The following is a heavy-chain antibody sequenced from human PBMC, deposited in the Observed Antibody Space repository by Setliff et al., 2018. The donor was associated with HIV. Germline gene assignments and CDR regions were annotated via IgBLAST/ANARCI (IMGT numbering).Heavy chain of an antibody. D-gene: IGHD3-3*01. V-gene: IGHV4-4*07. CDR1: GGSISGYF. Sequence: SETLSLTCNVSGGSISGYFWTWIRQPAGKGLEWIGRIYTSGSTNYNPSLKSRLSMSIDTSKNHLSLRLTSVTAADTAVYYCMRGRSITIFGVAYFDFWGQGTQVTVSS. CDR3: MRGRSITIFGVAYFDF. CDR2: IYTSGST. J-gene: IGHJ4*02.